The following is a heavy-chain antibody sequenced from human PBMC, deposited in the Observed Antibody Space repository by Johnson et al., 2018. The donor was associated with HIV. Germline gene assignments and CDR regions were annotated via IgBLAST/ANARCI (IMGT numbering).Heavy chain of an antibody. CDR2: IRSKANSYAT. J-gene: IGHJ3*02. CDR3: AQDGTLRAFDI. V-gene: IGHV3-73*02. Sequence: VQLVESGGGLVQPGGSLKLSCAASGFTFSGSAMHWVRQASGKGLEWVGRIRSKANSYATAYAASVKGRFTISRDDSKNTAYLQMNSLKTEDTAVYYCAQDGTLRAFDIWGQGTMVTVSS. CDR1: GFTFSGSA.